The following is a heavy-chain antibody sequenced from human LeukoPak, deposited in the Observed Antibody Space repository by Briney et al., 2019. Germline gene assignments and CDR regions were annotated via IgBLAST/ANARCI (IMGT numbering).Heavy chain of an antibody. V-gene: IGHV1-2*02. J-gene: IGHJ4*02. CDR2: INPNSGGT. CDR1: GYTFTSYY. Sequence: GASVKVSCKASGYTFTSYYMHWVRQAPGQGLEWMGWINPNSGGTNYAQKFQGRVTMTRDTSISTAYMELSRLRSDDTAVYYCARGTGYITTTWMDYWGQGTLVTVSS. D-gene: IGHD3-22*01. CDR3: ARGTGYITTTWMDY.